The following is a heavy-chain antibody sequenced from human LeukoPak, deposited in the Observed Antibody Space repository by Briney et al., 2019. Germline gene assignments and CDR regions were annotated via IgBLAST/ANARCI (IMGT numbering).Heavy chain of an antibody. V-gene: IGHV3-30*02. D-gene: IGHD2-21*02. J-gene: IGHJ4*02. CDR3: AKEHSYSYYYFDY. CDR2: IRYDGSNK. CDR1: GFTFSNYF. Sequence: GGSLRLSCAASGFTFSNYFMSWIRQAPGKGLEWMAYIRYDGSNKYYADSVKGRFTISRDNSKNTLYLQMNSLRAEDTAVYYCAKEHSYSYYYFDYWGQGTLVTVSS.